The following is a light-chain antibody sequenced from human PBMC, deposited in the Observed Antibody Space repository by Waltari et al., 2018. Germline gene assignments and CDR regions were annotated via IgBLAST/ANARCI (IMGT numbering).Light chain of an antibody. Sequence: DIVMTQSPLSLPVTPGDPVSISCRSSQSLLHGTGLHYLDCYLQKPGQSPQLLIYLGSNRASGVPDRISGSGSGTDFTLKISRVEADDVGVYYCMQALQTPFIFGPGTKLDVK. J-gene: IGKJ3*01. CDR3: MQALQTPFI. V-gene: IGKV2-28*01. CDR1: QSLLHGTGLHY. CDR2: LGS.